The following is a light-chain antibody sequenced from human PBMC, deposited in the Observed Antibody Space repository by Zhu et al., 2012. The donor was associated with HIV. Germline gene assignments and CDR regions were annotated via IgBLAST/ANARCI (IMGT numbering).Light chain of an antibody. V-gene: IGKV1-27*01. J-gene: IGKJ2*01. CDR1: QDISNS. Sequence: DIQLTQSPSFLSASVGDRVTITCRASQDISNSLAWYQQKPGKVPMLLIYAASTLHSGVPSRFSGSGSGTDFTLTISGLQPEDVATYYCQNCNGAPYTFARGPSWRSN. CDR3: QNCNGAPYT. CDR2: AAS.